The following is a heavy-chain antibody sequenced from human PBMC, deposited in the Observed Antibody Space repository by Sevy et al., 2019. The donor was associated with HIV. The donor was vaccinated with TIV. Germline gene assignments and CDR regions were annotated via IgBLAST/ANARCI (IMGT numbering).Heavy chain of an antibody. Sequence: GGSLRLSCAASGFIFRSYVMSWVRQAPGKGLEWVSTISGSGGITYYADSVKGRFTISRDNSNNALFLEMNSLRADDTAVYYCVGIVTAGSDYWGQGTLVTVSS. J-gene: IGHJ4*02. V-gene: IGHV3-23*01. D-gene: IGHD6-13*01. CDR2: ISGSGGIT. CDR3: VGIVTAGSDY. CDR1: GFIFRSYV.